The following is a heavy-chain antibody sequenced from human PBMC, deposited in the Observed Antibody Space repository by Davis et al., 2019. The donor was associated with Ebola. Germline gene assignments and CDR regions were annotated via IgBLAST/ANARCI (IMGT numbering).Heavy chain of an antibody. CDR1: GYTFSSYG. CDR2: ISAYNGNT. Sequence: ASVKVSCKASGYTFSSYGISWVRQAPGQGLEWMGWISAYNGNTNYAQKLQGRVTMTTDTSTSKAYMELRGLRSDDTAVYYCARGPMIAAAGTGGAYYYYYGMDVWGQGTTVTVSS. V-gene: IGHV1-18*01. D-gene: IGHD6-13*01. J-gene: IGHJ6*02. CDR3: ARGPMIAAAGTGGAYYYYYGMDV.